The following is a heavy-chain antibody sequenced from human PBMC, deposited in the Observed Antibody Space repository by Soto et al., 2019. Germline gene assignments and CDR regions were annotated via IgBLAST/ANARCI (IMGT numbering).Heavy chain of an antibody. D-gene: IGHD2-21*02. CDR1: GGSFSGYY. Sequence: SETLSLTCAVYGGSFSGYYWTWIRQPPGKGLEWIGEINHSGTINFNPSLKSRLTISLDTSKKHFSLKLSSVTDADTAAYYCARADRTLVTSYSLDVWGQGTTVTV. V-gene: IGHV4-34*01. CDR3: ARADRTLVTSYSLDV. J-gene: IGHJ6*02. CDR2: INHSGTI.